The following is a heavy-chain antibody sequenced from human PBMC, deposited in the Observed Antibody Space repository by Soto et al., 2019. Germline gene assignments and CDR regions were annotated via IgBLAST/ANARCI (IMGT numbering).Heavy chain of an antibody. CDR1: GGSISSSSYY. Sequence: SETLSLTCTVSGGSISSSSYYWGWIRQPPGKGLEWIGSIYYSGSTYYNPSLKSRVTISVDTSKNQFSLKLSSVTAADTAVYYCARHGVPVAATPWWFDPWGQGTLVT. CDR3: ARHGVPVAATPWWFDP. J-gene: IGHJ5*02. D-gene: IGHD2-15*01. CDR2: IYYSGST. V-gene: IGHV4-39*01.